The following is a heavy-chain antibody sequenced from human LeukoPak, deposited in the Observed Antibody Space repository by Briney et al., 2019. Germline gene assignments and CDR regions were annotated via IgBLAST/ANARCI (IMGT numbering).Heavy chain of an antibody. Sequence: GGSLRLSCAASGFTFANYGMHWARQAPGKGLEWVTFVRYDGSNEYYADSVKGRFTISRDNSKNTLYLQMNSLTTEDTGVYSCAKDSNSGYVSVGPNYWGLGTLVTVSS. CDR2: VRYDGSNE. D-gene: IGHD5-12*01. J-gene: IGHJ4*02. CDR1: GFTFANYG. CDR3: AKDSNSGYVSVGPNY. V-gene: IGHV3-30*02.